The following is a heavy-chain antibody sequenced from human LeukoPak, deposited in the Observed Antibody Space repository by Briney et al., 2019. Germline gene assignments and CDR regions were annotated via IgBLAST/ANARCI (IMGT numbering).Heavy chain of an antibody. V-gene: IGHV1-69*04. Sequence: SVKVSCKASGYTFTSYGISWVRQAPGQGLEWMGRIIPILGIANYAQKFQGRVTITADKSTSTAYMELSSLRSEDTAVYYCARVYYDYVWGSPDWWGQGTLVTVSS. CDR2: IIPILGIA. CDR3: ARVYYDYVWGSPDW. J-gene: IGHJ4*02. CDR1: GYTFTSYG. D-gene: IGHD3-16*01.